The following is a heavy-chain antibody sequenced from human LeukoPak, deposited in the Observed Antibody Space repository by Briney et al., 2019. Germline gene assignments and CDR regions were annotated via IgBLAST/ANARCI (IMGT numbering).Heavy chain of an antibody. CDR3: AKVYSSNYFDY. V-gene: IGHV3-23*01. CDR1: GFTFSSYA. D-gene: IGHD6-13*01. CDR2: ISGSGGST. J-gene: IGHJ4*02. Sequence: PGGSLSLSCASSGFTFSSYAMSWLRPAPGKGLEWVAAISGSGGSTYYPDSVKGRFTLPRHNPKNTLYLQMNSLRAEDRAVYYCAKVYSSNYFDYWGQGTLVTVSS.